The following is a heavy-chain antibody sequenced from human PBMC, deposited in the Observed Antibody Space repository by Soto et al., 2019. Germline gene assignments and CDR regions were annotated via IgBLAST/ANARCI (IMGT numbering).Heavy chain of an antibody. Sequence: QPGGSLRLSCAASGFTFSSYGMHWVRQAPGKGLEWVAVISYDGSNKYYADSVKGRFTISRDNSKNTLYLQMNSLRAEDTAVYYCAKVGRFLEWLLKGPQVLLMDVWGQGTTVTVSS. J-gene: IGHJ6*02. V-gene: IGHV3-30*18. D-gene: IGHD3-3*01. CDR1: GFTFSSYG. CDR2: ISYDGSNK. CDR3: AKVGRFLEWLLKGPQVLLMDV.